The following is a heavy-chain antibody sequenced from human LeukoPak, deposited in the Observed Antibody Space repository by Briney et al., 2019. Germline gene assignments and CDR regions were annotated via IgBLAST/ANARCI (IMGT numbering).Heavy chain of an antibody. CDR3: ASWMDVDTAMGYFDY. Sequence: ASVKVSCKASGYTFTGYYMHWVRQAPGQGLEWTGWINPNSGGTNYAQKFQGRVTMTRDTSISTAYMELSRLRSDDTAVYYCASWMDVDTAMGYFDYWGQGTLVTVSS. CDR1: GYTFTGYY. D-gene: IGHD5-18*01. J-gene: IGHJ4*02. V-gene: IGHV1-2*02. CDR2: INPNSGGT.